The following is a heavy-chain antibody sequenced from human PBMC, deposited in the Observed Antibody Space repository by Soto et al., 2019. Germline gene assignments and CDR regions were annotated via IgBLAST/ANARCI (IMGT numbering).Heavy chain of an antibody. D-gene: IGHD6-13*01. CDR3: ATDHLNGEQQLLVGAFDI. CDR2: FDPEDGET. Sequence: ASVKVSCKVSGYTLTELSMHWVRQAPGKGLEWMGGFDPEDGETIYAQKFQGRVTMTEDTSTDTAYMELSSLRSEDTAVYYCATDHLNGEQQLLVGAFDIWGQGTMVTVSS. V-gene: IGHV1-24*01. J-gene: IGHJ3*02. CDR1: GYTLTELS.